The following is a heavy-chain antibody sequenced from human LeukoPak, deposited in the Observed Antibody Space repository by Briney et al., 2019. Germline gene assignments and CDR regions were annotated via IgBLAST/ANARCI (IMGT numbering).Heavy chain of an antibody. CDR1: GYTFTNYA. V-gene: IGHV1-3*01. CDR3: ARVVGGSYYSANCFDY. Sequence: ASVKVSCKASGYTFTNYAMHWVRQAPGQRLEWMGWINAGNGNTKYSQKFQGRVTITRDTSASTAYMGLSSLRSEDTAVYYCARVVGGSYYSANCFDYWGQGTLVTVSS. J-gene: IGHJ4*02. D-gene: IGHD1-26*01. CDR2: INAGNGNT.